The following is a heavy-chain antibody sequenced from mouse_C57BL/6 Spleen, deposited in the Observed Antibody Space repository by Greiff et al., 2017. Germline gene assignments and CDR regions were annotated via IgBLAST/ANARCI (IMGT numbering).Heavy chain of an antibody. D-gene: IGHD2-1*01. CDR2: IYPEDGDT. Sequence: VKVVESGPELVKPGASVKISCKASGYAFSSSWMNWVKQRPGKGLEWIGRIYPEDGDTNYNGKFKGKATLTADKSSSTAYKQLSSLTSEDSAVYVCAYTGGNYDWYFDVWGTGTTVTVSS. V-gene: IGHV1-82*01. CDR3: AYTGGNYDWYFDV. CDR1: GYAFSSSW. J-gene: IGHJ1*03.